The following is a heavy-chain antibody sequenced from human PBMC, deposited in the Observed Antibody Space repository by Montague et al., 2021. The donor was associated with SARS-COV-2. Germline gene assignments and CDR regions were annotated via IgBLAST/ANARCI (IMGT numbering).Heavy chain of an antibody. V-gene: IGHV4-59*08. CDR1: GVSISNYH. D-gene: IGHD3-10*01. CDR2: IQYNGHK. J-gene: IGHJ6*02. Sequence: SETLSLTCNVSGVSISNYHWSWIRHPPGKGLEFIWYIQYNGHKNSKHSLQSRVTMSVDTSKNKVSLKLTSVTAADTAVSYCERHDNSGTYPMDVWGQGTTVTVSS. CDR3: ERHDNSGTYPMDV.